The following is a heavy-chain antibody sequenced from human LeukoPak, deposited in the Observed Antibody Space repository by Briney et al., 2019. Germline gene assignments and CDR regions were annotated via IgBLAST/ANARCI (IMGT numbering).Heavy chain of an antibody. J-gene: IGHJ4*02. CDR1: GFTFSSYA. CDR2: ISGSGGST. D-gene: IGHD4-17*01. Sequence: GGSLRLSCAASGFTFSSYAMSWVRQAPGKGLEWVSAISGSGGSTYYADSVKGRFTISRDNSKNTLYLQMNSLRAEDTAVYYCAKDPRYFYGLGTEYYFDYWGQGTLVTVSS. CDR3: AKDPRYFYGLGTEYYFDY. V-gene: IGHV3-23*01.